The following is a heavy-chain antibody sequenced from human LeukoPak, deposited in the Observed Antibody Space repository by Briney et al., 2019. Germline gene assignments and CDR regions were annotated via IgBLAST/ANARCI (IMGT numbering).Heavy chain of an antibody. V-gene: IGHV3-48*03. CDR2: ISSSGSTI. CDR1: GFTFSSYE. Sequence: GGSLRLSCAASGFTFSSYEMNWVRQAPGKGLEWVSYISSSGSTIFYADSVKGRFTISRDNAKNSLYLQMNSLRAEDTAVYYCARVGGMVGGAFDIWGQGTMVTVSS. J-gene: IGHJ3*02. D-gene: IGHD2-15*01. CDR3: ARVGGMVGGAFDI.